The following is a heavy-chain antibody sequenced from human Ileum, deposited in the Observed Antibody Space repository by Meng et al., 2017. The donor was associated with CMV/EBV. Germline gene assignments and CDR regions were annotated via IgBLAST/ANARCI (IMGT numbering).Heavy chain of an antibody. V-gene: IGHV3-53*01. CDR2: IYSGGST. Sequence: EGQLVEFGGGFDQPGGSLSLSCAASGFTVSSNYMSWVRQAPGKGLEWVSVIYSGGSTYYADSVKGRFTISRDNSKNTLYLQMNSLRVEDTAVYYCARMSYWGQGTLVTVSS. CDR3: ARMSY. CDR1: GFTVSSNY. J-gene: IGHJ4*02.